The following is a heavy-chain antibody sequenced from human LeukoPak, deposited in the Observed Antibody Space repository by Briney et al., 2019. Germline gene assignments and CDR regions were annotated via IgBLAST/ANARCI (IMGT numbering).Heavy chain of an antibody. CDR2: IIPIFGTA. J-gene: IGHJ4*02. Sequence: ASVKVSCKASGYTFTGYYMHWVRQAPGQGLEWMGGIIPIFGTANYAQKFQGRVTITADESTSTAYMELSSLRSEDTAVYYCARDLADYFDYWGQGTLVTVSS. V-gene: IGHV1-69*13. CDR1: GYTFTGYY. CDR3: ARDLADYFDY.